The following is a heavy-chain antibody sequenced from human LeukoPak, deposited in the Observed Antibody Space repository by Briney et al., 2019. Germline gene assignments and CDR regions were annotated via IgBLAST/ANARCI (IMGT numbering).Heavy chain of an antibody. D-gene: IGHD5-12*01. J-gene: IGHJ4*02. CDR3: AHLKESGYEAGFDY. CDR1: GFSLSTSGVG. CDR2: IYWDDDK. Sequence: SGPTLVNPTQTLTLTCTFSGFSLSTSGVGVGWIRQPPGKALEWLSLIYWDDDKRYSPSLKSRLTITKDTSKNQVVLTMTNMDPVDTATYYCAHLKESGYEAGFDYWGQGTLVTVSS. V-gene: IGHV2-5*02.